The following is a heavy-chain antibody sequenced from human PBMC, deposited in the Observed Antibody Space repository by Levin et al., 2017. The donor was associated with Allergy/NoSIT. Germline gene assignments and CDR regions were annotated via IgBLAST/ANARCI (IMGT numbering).Heavy chain of an antibody. J-gene: IGHJ3*02. CDR1: GFTFSSYD. Sequence: LPGGSLRLSCAASGFTFSSYDMHWVRQATGKGLEWVSAIGTAGDTYYPGSVKGRFTISRENAKNSLYLQMNSLRAGDTAVYYCARGGGYGSGSYDAFDIWGQGTMVTVSS. CDR2: IGTAGDT. V-gene: IGHV3-13*04. CDR3: ARGGGYGSGSYDAFDI. D-gene: IGHD3-10*01.